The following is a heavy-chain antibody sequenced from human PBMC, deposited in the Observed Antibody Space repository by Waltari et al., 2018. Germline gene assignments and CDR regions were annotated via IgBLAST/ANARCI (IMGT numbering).Heavy chain of an antibody. D-gene: IGHD3-22*01. Sequence: QVQLVQSGAEVKKPGSSVKVSCWASGVSFTKSAFNWLRQAPGKGLECVGGVSPFSQTTKYAHNCQGRVRSATCESATAAYRELSSLRSEDTAVYYCARGRHYLDSRGHQAMGNAFDIWGQGTTVTVSS. V-gene: IGHV1-69*05. CDR1: GVSFTKSA. CDR2: VSPFSQTT. CDR3: ARGRHYLDSRGHQAMGNAFDI. J-gene: IGHJ3*02.